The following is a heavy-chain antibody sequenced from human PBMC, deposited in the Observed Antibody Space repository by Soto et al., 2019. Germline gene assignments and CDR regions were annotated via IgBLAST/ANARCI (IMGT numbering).Heavy chain of an antibody. V-gene: IGHV4-34*01. Sequence: QVQLQQWGAGLLKPSETLSLTCAVYGGSFSGYYWSWIRQPPGKGLEWIGEINHSGSTNYNPSLKIRVTISVDTSKNQFSLKLSSVTAADTAVYYCAGLYCSGGSCYPNWFDPWGQGTLVTVSS. CDR1: GGSFSGYY. CDR2: INHSGST. CDR3: AGLYCSGGSCYPNWFDP. J-gene: IGHJ5*02. D-gene: IGHD2-15*01.